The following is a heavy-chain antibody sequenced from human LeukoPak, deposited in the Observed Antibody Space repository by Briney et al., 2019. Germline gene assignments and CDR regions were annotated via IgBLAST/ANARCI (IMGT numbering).Heavy chain of an antibody. J-gene: IGHJ6*03. CDR3: AKRRYSGSDLRWSYYYYMDV. CDR1: GFTFSSYE. D-gene: IGHD5-12*01. V-gene: IGHV3-48*03. CDR2: ISSSGSTI. Sequence: GGSLRLSCAASGFTFSSYEMNWVRQAPGKGLEWVSYISSSGSTIYYADSVKGRFTISRDNAKNTLYLQMINLRPEDAAVYYCAKRRYSGSDLRWSYYYYMDVWGQGTTVTVSS.